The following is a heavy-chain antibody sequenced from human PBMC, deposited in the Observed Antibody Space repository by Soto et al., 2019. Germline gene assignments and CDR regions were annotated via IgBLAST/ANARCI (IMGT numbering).Heavy chain of an antibody. V-gene: IGHV4-39*01. Sequence: ETLSLNCTVSVGSISSSSYYWGWIRQPPGKGLEWIGSMYYSGSTYYNPSLKSRVTISVDTSKNQFSLKLSSVTAADTAVYYCASSPGLIRITIFGVVKDGMDVWGQGTTVTVSS. CDR3: ASSPGLIRITIFGVVKDGMDV. D-gene: IGHD3-3*01. CDR1: VGSISSSSYY. CDR2: MYYSGST. J-gene: IGHJ6*02.